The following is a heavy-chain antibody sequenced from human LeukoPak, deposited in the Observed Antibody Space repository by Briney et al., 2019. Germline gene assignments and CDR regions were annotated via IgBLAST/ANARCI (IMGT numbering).Heavy chain of an antibody. CDR1: KFTFSDYY. J-gene: IGHJ4*02. Sequence: GGSLRLSCVASKFTFSDYYMSWIRQAPGKGLEWISYISGSTATIYYADSVKGRFTISRDNAKNSLYLQMNSLRAEDTAVYYCARAQLRWELLGNFDYWGQGTLVTVSP. V-gene: IGHV3-11*04. CDR2: ISGSTATI. CDR3: ARAQLRWELLGNFDY. D-gene: IGHD1-26*01.